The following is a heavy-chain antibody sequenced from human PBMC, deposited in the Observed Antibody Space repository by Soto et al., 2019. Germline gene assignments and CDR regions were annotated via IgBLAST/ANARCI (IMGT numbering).Heavy chain of an antibody. CDR3: AREMREVAVPGPTFDP. V-gene: IGHV1-69*01. CDR2: IIPIFGTA. Sequence: QVQLVQSGAEVKKPGSSVKVSCKASGGTFSSYAISWVRQAPGQGLEWMGGIIPIFGTANYAQKFQGRVTITADESTSTAYMELSSLRSEDTAVYYCAREMREVAVPGPTFDPWGQGTMVTVSS. J-gene: IGHJ5*02. CDR1: GGTFSSYA. D-gene: IGHD6-19*01.